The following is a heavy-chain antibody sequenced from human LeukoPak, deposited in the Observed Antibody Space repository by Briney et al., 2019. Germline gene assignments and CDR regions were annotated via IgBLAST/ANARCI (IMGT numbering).Heavy chain of an antibody. CDR3: ATLTVATSFDY. CDR2: ISSSGTTI. CDR1: GFTFSSYW. V-gene: IGHV3-48*04. D-gene: IGHD5-12*01. J-gene: IGHJ4*02. Sequence: GGSLRLSCAASGFTFSSYWMSWVRQAPGKGLEWISDISSSGTTIYYADSVKGRFTISRDNAKNSLYLQMNSLRAEDTAVYYCATLTVATSFDYWGQGTLVTVSS.